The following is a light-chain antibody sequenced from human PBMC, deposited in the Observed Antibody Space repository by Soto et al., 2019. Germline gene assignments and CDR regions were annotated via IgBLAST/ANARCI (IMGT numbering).Light chain of an antibody. CDR1: HSISGW. CDR3: QHYNNYFVT. J-gene: IGKJ1*01. V-gene: IGKV1-5*01. Sequence: DIPMTQSPSTLSAFVGDRVTITCRASHSISGWLAWYQQKPGKAPKLLIYDASTLQNGVPLRFSGSGSGTEFTLTVNGLQPDDFATYYCQHYNNYFVTFGQGTKVDI. CDR2: DAS.